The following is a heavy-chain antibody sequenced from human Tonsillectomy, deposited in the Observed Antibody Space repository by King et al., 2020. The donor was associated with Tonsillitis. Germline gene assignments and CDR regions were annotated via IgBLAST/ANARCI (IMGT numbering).Heavy chain of an antibody. V-gene: IGHV3-49*03. CDR2: IRSRAYSGTA. J-gene: IGHJ3*01. CDR3: TRGPVLNDNADNDDAFDV. D-gene: IGHD1-1*01. Sequence: VQLQESGGELVQPGRSLSLSCTTSGFDFGDYAMTWLRQAPGKGLEWVGFIRSRAYSGTASYAASVEGRFSISRDDHLGIVYLHMNDLKSDDAGVYFCTRGPVLNDNADNDDAFDVWGQGTLVTVSS. CDR1: GFDFGDYA.